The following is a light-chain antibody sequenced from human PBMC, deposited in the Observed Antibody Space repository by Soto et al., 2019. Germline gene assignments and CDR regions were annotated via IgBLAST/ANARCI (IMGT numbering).Light chain of an antibody. Sequence: QSVLTQPASMSGSPGQSITISCTGTGSDVRGNKYVSWYQHYPGKAPKLMISDVSNRPSGVSDRFSGSKSGNTASLTISGXXXEDXXXYYCSAXXGTTYVFGTGTKVTVL. CDR1: GSDVRGNKY. CDR3: SAXXGTTYV. V-gene: IGLV2-14*03. J-gene: IGLJ1*01. CDR2: DVS.